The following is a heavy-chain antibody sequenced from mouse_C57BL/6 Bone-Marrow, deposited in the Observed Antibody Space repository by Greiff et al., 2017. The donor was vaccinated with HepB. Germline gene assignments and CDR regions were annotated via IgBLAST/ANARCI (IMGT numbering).Heavy chain of an antibody. CDR1: GYTFTDYY. D-gene: IGHD1-1*01. CDR2: IYPGSGNT. V-gene: IGHV1-76*01. Sequence: QVTLKESGAELVRPGASVKLSCKASGYTFTDYYINWVKQRPGQGLEWIARIYPGSGNTYYNEKFKGKATLTAEKSSSTAYMQLSSLTSEDSAVYFCARSYYYGSSYGGFFDYWGQGTTLTVSS. CDR3: ARSYYYGSSYGGFFDY. J-gene: IGHJ2*01.